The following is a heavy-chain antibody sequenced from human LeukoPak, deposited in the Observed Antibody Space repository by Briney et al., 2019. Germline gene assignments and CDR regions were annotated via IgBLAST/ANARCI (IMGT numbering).Heavy chain of an antibody. J-gene: IGHJ4*02. CDR3: AKSLRGRETSSFDY. V-gene: IGHV3-23*01. CDR2: ISGSVGST. D-gene: IGHD3-10*01. CDR1: GFTFSGYA. Sequence: PGGSLRLSCAVSGFTFSGYAMSWVRQAPGMGLEWVSVISGSVGSTYHADSVRGRFTISRDNSKNTLYLQMNSLRAEDTAVYYCAKSLRGRETSSFDYWGQGTLVTVSS.